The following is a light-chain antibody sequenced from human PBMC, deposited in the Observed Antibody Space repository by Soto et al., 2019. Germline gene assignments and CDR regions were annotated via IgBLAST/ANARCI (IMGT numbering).Light chain of an antibody. J-gene: IGKJ5*01. V-gene: IGKV2-28*01. CDR1: QSLLYNNTYNY. CDR3: MQALQCLT. Sequence: EIVMTQSPLTLPVTPGEPASISCRSSQSLLYNNTYNYLDWYVQKPGQSPQLLIYFGSNRAPGVPDRFSGSGSGTDFTLKINRVEAEDVGTYYCMQALQCLTFCQGTRLEIQ. CDR2: FGS.